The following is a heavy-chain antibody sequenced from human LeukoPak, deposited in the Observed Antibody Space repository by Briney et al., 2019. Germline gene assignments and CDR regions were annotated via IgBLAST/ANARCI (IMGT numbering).Heavy chain of an antibody. Sequence: LVKVSCKASGGTFSSYAISWVRQAPGQGLEWMGGIIPIFGTANYAQKFQGRVTITTDESTSTAYMELSSLRSEDTAVYYCARARYCSSTSCLYYYYMDVWGKGTTVIVSS. CDR2: IIPIFGTA. CDR1: GGTFSSYA. CDR3: ARARYCSSTSCLYYYYMDV. J-gene: IGHJ6*03. V-gene: IGHV1-69*05. D-gene: IGHD2-2*01.